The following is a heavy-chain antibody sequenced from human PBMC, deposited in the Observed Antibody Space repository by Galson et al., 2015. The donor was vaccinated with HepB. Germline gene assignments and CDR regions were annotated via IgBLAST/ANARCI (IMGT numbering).Heavy chain of an antibody. CDR2: IIPILGIA. V-gene: IGHV1-69*02. Sequence: SVKVSCKASGGTFSSYTISWVRQAPGQGLEWMGRIIPILGIANYAQKFQGRVTITADKSTSTAYMELSSLRSEDTAVYYCAISGRVQLWPPEGGYWGQGTLVTVSS. J-gene: IGHJ4*02. D-gene: IGHD5-18*01. CDR1: GGTFSSYT. CDR3: AISGRVQLWPPEGGY.